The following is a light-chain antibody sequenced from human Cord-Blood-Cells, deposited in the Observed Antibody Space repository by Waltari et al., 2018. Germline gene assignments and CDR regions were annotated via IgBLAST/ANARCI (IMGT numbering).Light chain of an antibody. CDR2: AAS. CDR1: QGIRND. CDR3: LQDYNYPRT. J-gene: IGKJ1*01. Sequence: AIQMPQSPSSLSAAVGVRIPITCRASQGIRNDLGWYQQKPGKAPKLLIYAASRLQSGFPSRFSGNGSGTDFTLTISSLQPEDFATYYCLQDYNYPRTFGQGTKVEIK. V-gene: IGKV1-6*01.